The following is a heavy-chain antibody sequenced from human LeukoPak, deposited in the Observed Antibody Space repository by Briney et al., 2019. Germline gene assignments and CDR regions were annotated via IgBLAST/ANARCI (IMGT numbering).Heavy chain of an antibody. Sequence: ASVKVSCKASGGTFSSYAISWVRQAPGQGLEWMGWISAYNGNTNYAQKLQGRVTMTTDTSTSTAYMELRSLRSDDTAVYYCAVSSGSRGYSQHWGQGTLVTVSS. CDR1: GGTFSSYA. CDR2: ISAYNGNT. V-gene: IGHV1-18*01. CDR3: AVSSGSRGYSQH. J-gene: IGHJ1*01. D-gene: IGHD6-19*01.